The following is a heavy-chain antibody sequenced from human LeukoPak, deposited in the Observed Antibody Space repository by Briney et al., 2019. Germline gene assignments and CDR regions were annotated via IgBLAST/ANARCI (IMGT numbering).Heavy chain of an antibody. CDR1: GYTFTGYY. J-gene: IGHJ4*02. V-gene: IGHV1-2*02. CDR2: INPNSGGT. Sequence: ASVKVSCKASGYTFTGYYMHWVRQAPGQGLEWMGWINPNSGGTNYAQKQGRVTMTRDTSISTAYMELSRLSSADTAVYYCARDSGERGSGSYLIAYWGQGTLVTVSS. D-gene: IGHD3-10*01. CDR3: ARDSGERGSGSYLIAY.